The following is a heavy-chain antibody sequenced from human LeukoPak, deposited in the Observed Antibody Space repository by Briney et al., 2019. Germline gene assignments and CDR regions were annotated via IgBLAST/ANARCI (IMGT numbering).Heavy chain of an antibody. CDR2: INAGNGNT. J-gene: IGHJ4*02. CDR1: GYTFTNYA. CDR3: ARGPVLRFLEWLLPRHTFDY. Sequence: GASVKVSCKASGYTFTNYAMHWVRQAPGQGLEWMGWINAGNGNTKYSQKFQDRVTITRDTSASTAYMELSSLRSEDTAVYYCARGPVLRFLEWLLPRHTFDYWGQGTLVTVSS. D-gene: IGHD3-3*01. V-gene: IGHV1-3*01.